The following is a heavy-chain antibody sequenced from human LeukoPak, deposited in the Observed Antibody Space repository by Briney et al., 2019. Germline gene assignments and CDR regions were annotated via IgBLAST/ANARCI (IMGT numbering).Heavy chain of an antibody. CDR1: GFTFSSYG. CDR2: ISYDGSNK. CDR3: ARDGITIFGVVSTHYYYYMDV. J-gene: IGHJ6*03. Sequence: PGRSLRLSCAASGFTFSSYGMHLVRQAPGKGLEWVAVISYDGSNKYYADSVKGRFTISRDNSKNTLYLQMNSLRAEDTAVYYCARDGITIFGVVSTHYYYYMDVWGKGTTVTVSS. V-gene: IGHV3-30*03. D-gene: IGHD3-3*01.